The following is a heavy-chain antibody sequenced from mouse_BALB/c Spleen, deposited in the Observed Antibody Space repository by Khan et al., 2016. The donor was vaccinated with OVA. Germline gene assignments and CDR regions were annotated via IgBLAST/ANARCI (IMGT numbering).Heavy chain of an antibody. CDR3: ARISYYWYSDV. J-gene: IGHJ1*01. Sequence: QIQLVQSGPELKKPGETVKISCKASGYTFTNYGMNWVKQAPGEGLKWMGWINTYTGEPTYADDFKERFVFSLETSASTAYLQISNLKNEDMTTYFCARISYYWYSDVWGAGTTVTVSS. CDR2: INTYTGEP. V-gene: IGHV9-1*02. CDR1: GYTFTNYG. D-gene: IGHD6-2*01.